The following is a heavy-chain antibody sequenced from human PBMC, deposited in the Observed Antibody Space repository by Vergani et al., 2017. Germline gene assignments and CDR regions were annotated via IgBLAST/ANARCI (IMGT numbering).Heavy chain of an antibody. J-gene: IGHJ4*02. V-gene: IGHV4-31*11. CDR2: IYYSGST. D-gene: IGHD5-12*01. Sequence: QVQLQESGPGLVKPSETLSLTCAVSGYSISSGYYWGWIRQHPGKGLEWIGYIYYSGSTYYNPSLKSRVTISVDTSKNQFSLKLSSVTAADTAVYYCATYPAGYSGYEPLGYWGQGTLVTVSS. CDR1: GYSISSGYY. CDR3: ATYPAGYSGYEPLGY.